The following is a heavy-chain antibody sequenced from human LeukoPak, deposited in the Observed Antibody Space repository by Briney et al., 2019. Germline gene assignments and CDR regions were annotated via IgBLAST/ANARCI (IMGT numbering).Heavy chain of an antibody. CDR2: ISSSGSAI. V-gene: IGHV3-48*04. Sequence: PGGSLRLSCATSGFTFSNYGMNWVRQAPGKGLEWVSYISSSGSAIYYADSVKGRFTISRDNAKNSLYLQMNSLRAEDTAVYYCAKDLIRYLNAFDIWGQGTMVTVSS. CDR1: GFTFSNYG. CDR3: AKDLIRYLNAFDI. J-gene: IGHJ3*02. D-gene: IGHD4-17*01.